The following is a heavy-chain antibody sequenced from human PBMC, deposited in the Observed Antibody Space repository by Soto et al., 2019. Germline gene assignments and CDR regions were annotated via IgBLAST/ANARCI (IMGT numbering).Heavy chain of an antibody. J-gene: IGHJ4*02. V-gene: IGHV1-18*01. Sequence: ALVKFSCKASGYTFTGYGISWVRQAPGQGLEWMGWISTYNGNTNYAQKLQDRVTMTTDTSTSTAYMELRSLRSDDTAVYYCARDRGSTAWYSFDYWGQGTLVTSPQ. CDR3: ARDRGSTAWYSFDY. CDR2: ISTYNGNT. CDR1: GYTFTGYG. D-gene: IGHD2-2*01.